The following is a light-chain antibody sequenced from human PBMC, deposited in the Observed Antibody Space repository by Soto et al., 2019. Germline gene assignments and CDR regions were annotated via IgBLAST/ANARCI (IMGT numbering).Light chain of an antibody. J-gene: IGLJ1*01. CDR3: CSYAGSTSYV. V-gene: IGLV2-23*02. CDR1: SSDVGSYNL. Sequence: QSVLTQPASVSGSPGQSITISCTGTSSDVGSYNLVSWYRQYPNKAPKLMIYEVNKRPSGVSNRFSGSKSGNTASLTISGLQAEDEADYYCCSYAGSTSYVFGAGTKLTVL. CDR2: EVN.